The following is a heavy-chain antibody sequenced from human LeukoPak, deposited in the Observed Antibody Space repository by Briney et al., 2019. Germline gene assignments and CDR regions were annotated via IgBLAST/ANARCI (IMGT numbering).Heavy chain of an antibody. V-gene: IGHV3-30-3*01. CDR2: ISYDGSNQ. Sequence: GGSLRLSCAASGFTFSSYNMHWVRQAPGKGLEWVALISYDGSNQLYADSVRGRFTISRDNSKNTLQLQLNSLRVEDTAVYYCARIDILTGYAAVGDCWGQGALVTVSS. CDR3: ARIDILTGYAAVGDC. D-gene: IGHD3-9*01. CDR1: GFTFSSYN. J-gene: IGHJ4*02.